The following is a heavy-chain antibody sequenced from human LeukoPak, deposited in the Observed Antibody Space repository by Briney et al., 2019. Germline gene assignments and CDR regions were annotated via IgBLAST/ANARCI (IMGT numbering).Heavy chain of an antibody. Sequence: SETLSLTCTVSGYSISSGYYWSWIRQPAGKGLEWIGRIYTSGSTNYNPSLKSRVTISVDTSKNQFSLKLSSVTAADTAVYYCARDSGIAVAGFDYWGQGTLVTVSS. J-gene: IGHJ4*02. CDR3: ARDSGIAVAGFDY. V-gene: IGHV4-61*02. D-gene: IGHD6-19*01. CDR1: GYSISSGYY. CDR2: IYTSGST.